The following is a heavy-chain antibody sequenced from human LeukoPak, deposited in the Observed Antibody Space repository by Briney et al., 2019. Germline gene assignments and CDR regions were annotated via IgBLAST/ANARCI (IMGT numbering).Heavy chain of an antibody. CDR3: ARVRDFWSGHEYFQH. D-gene: IGHD3-3*01. CDR1: GFTFSSYS. CDR2: ISSSSSTI. Sequence: GGSLRLSCAASGFTFSSYSMNWVRQAPGKGLEWVSYISSSSSTIYYADSVKGRFTISRDNAKNSLYLQMNSLRDEDTAVYYCARVRDFWSGHEYFQHWGQGTLVTVPS. J-gene: IGHJ1*01. V-gene: IGHV3-48*02.